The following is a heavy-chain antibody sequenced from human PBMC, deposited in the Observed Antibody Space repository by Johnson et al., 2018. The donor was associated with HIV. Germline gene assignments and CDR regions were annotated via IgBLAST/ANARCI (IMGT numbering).Heavy chain of an antibody. D-gene: IGHD1-26*01. J-gene: IGHJ3*02. CDR3: ARGWELLTDAFDI. CDR1: GFTFSSYG. V-gene: IGHV3-30*02. CDR2: IRHDGSST. Sequence: QVQLVESGGGVVQPGGSLRLSCAASGFTFSSYGMHWVRQAPGKGLEWVAVIRHDGSSTYYADSVKGRFTISRDNSKNTRYLQMNSLRAEDTAVYYWARGWELLTDAFDIWGQGTMVTVSS.